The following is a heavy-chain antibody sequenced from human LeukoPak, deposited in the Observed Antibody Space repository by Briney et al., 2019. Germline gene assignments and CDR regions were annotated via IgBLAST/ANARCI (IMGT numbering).Heavy chain of an antibody. J-gene: IGHJ4*02. D-gene: IGHD3-10*01. CDR1: GGSISSYY. V-gene: IGHV4-59*01. CDR3: ARGGRYGSGSYVYYFDY. CDR2: IYYSGST. Sequence: PSETLSLTCTVSGGSISSYYWSWIRQPPGKGLEWIGYIYYSGSTNYNPSLKSRVTISVDTSKNQLSLKLSSVTAADTAVYYCARGGRYGSGSYVYYFDYWGQGTLVTVSS.